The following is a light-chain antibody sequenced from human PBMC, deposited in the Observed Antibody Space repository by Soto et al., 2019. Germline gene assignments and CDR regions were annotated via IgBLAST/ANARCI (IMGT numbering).Light chain of an antibody. CDR2: GAS. J-gene: IGKJ4*01. Sequence: AIQVTQSPTSLSASVGDRVTITCRSSQDIRNYLGWYQQKPGKAPQLLIYGASSLQRGVSSRFSGSGFGTDFTLTISSLQPEDFATYYCQQLNSYPLTFGGGTKVDIK. CDR1: QDIRNY. V-gene: IGKV1-6*01. CDR3: QQLNSYPLT.